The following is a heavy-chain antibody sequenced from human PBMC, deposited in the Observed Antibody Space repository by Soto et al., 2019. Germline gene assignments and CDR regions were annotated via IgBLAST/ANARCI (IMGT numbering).Heavy chain of an antibody. CDR3: AIEAAAGTVGSFDY. V-gene: IGHV1-46*01. J-gene: IGHJ4*02. Sequence: ASVKVSCKAAGDTFTSYYMHWVRQAPGQGLEWMGIINPSGGSTSYAQKFQGRVTMTRDTSTSTVYMELSSLRSEDTAVYYCAIEAAAGTVGSFDYWGQGTLVTVSS. CDR1: GDTFTSYY. CDR2: INPSGGST. D-gene: IGHD6-13*01.